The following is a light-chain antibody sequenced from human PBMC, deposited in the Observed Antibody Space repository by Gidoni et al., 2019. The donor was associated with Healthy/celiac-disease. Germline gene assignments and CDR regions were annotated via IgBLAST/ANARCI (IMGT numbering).Light chain of an antibody. J-gene: IGLJ3*02. CDR2: DND. Sequence: SVLTQPPSVSAAPGQQVTISCSGSSSNIGNNYVSWYQQLPGTAPKLLMYDNDKRPSGIPDRFSGSKSGTSATLGITGLQTGDEADYYCGTWGSSVSGGGVFGGGTKVTVL. V-gene: IGLV1-51*01. CDR1: SSNIGNNY. CDR3: GTWGSSVSGGGV.